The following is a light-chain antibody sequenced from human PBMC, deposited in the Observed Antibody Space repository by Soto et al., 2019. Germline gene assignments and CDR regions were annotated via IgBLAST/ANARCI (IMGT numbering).Light chain of an antibody. CDR3: LQYHKFLA. Sequence: IVMTQSPATLSVSPGERATLSCRASQNIYNNIAWYQHRPGQAPSLLIYRASTRATGVPARFSGSGFETEYTITISCLQSEDFAIYSCLQYHKFLAFGQGTKVEIK. J-gene: IGKJ1*01. CDR1: QNIYNN. V-gene: IGKV3-15*01. CDR2: RAS.